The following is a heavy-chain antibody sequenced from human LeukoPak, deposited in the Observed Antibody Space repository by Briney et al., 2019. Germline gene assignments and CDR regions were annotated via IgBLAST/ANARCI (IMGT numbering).Heavy chain of an antibody. CDR3: AREAGSVYDYVWGSPFDY. Sequence: GGSLRLSCAASGFTSSRYWMHWVRQAPGKGLVWVSRINSDGSYTNYADSVKDRFTIFRDNAKNTLYLQVNSLRAEDTAVYYCAREAGSVYDYVWGSPFDYWGQGTLVTVSS. CDR1: GFTSSRYW. CDR2: INSDGSYT. D-gene: IGHD3-16*01. V-gene: IGHV3-74*01. J-gene: IGHJ4*02.